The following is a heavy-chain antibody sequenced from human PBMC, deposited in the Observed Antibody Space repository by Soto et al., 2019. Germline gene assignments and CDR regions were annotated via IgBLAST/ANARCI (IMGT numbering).Heavy chain of an antibody. V-gene: IGHV3-33*01. CDR1: GFTFSSYG. Sequence: QVQLVESGGGVVQPGRSLRLSCAASGFTFSSYGMHWVRQAPGKGLERVAVIWYDGSNKYYADSVKGRFTISRDNSKNTLYLQMNSLRAEDTAVYYCARDRGELIFDYWGQGTLVTVSS. D-gene: IGHD1-26*01. CDR3: ARDRGELIFDY. J-gene: IGHJ4*02. CDR2: IWYDGSNK.